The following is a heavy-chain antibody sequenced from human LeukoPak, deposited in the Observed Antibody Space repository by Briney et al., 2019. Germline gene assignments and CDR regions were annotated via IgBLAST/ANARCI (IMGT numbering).Heavy chain of an antibody. CDR2: IYYSGST. CDR3: ARDHYFDY. V-gene: IGHV4-59*01. Sequence: SGTLSLTCTVSGGSISGYYWSWIRQPPGKGLEWIGNIYYSGSTNYNPSLKSRVTISVDTSKNQFSLKLSSVTAADAAVYYCARDHYFDYWGQGTLVTVSS. J-gene: IGHJ4*02. CDR1: GGSISGYY.